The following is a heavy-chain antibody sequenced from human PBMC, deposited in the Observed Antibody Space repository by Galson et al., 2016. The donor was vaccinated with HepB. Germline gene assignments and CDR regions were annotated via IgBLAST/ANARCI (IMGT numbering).Heavy chain of an antibody. V-gene: IGHV3-72*01. CDR2: TRNRANSYTT. D-gene: IGHD4-23*01. CDR3: ARLGTSGGPYYYYGLDV. Sequence: SLRLSCAASGFTFSDYYMDWVRQAPGKGLEWVGRTRNRANSYTTEYAASVRGRFTISRDDSRNSPYLQMNRLKTEDTAVYFCARLGTSGGPYYYYGLDVWRQGTTVTVSS. J-gene: IGHJ6*02. CDR1: GFTFSDYY.